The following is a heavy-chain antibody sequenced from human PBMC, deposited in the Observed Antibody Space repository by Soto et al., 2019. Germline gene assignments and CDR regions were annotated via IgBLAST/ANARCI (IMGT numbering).Heavy chain of an antibody. J-gene: IGHJ6*02. CDR2: IIPIFGTA. CDR3: ARVGSYGSGRNGMDV. Sequence: SVKVSCKASGGTFTNYAFSWVRQAPGQGLEWLGGIIPIFGTADYAQKFQGWVTMTRDTSISTAYMELSRLRSDDTAVYYCARVGSYGSGRNGMDVWGQGTTVTVSS. D-gene: IGHD3-10*01. V-gene: IGHV1-69*05. CDR1: GGTFTNYA.